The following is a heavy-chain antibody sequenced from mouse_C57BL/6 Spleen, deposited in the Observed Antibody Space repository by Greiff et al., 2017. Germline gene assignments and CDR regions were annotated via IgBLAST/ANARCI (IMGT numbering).Heavy chain of an antibody. CDR3: ARLYYGRGFAY. CDR2: IWSGGST. D-gene: IGHD1-1*01. V-gene: IGHV2-2*01. CDR1: GFSLTSYC. Sequence: VQLQESGPGLVQPSQCLSITCTVSGFSLTSYCVHWVRQSPGKGLEWLGVIWSGGSTDYNAAFISRLSISKDNSKSQVFFKMNSLQADDTAIYYCARLYYGRGFAYWGQGTLVTVSA. J-gene: IGHJ3*01.